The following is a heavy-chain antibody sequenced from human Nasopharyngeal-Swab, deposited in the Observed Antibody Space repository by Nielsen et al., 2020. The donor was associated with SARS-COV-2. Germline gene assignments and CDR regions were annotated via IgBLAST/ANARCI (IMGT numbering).Heavy chain of an antibody. CDR3: ARSLYNWNYGTVDS. CDR1: GFSFSMYG. V-gene: IGHV3-30*03. CDR2: VSHDGIQK. Sequence: GGSLRLSCAASGFSFSMYGMHWVRQAPGKGLEWVAVVSHDGIQKYYGDSVKGRFTISRDNSKNTLSLQMNTLRVEDTASYYCARSLYNWNYGTVDSWGRGTLVTVSS. J-gene: IGHJ4*02. D-gene: IGHD1-7*01.